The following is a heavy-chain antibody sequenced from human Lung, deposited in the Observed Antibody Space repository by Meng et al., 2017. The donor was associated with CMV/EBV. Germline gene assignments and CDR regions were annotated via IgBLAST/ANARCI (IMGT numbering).Heavy chain of an antibody. V-gene: IGHV3-7*01. CDR2: INQDGSEK. CDR1: GFTFSNYG. Sequence: GESLKISCAASGFTFSNYGMHWVRQAPGKGLEWVANINQDGSEKYYVDSVEGRFTISRDNAKDSLYLQMNALRAEDTAVYYCARRPWGLDVWGQGTTVTVSS. J-gene: IGHJ6*02. CDR3: ARRPWGLDV.